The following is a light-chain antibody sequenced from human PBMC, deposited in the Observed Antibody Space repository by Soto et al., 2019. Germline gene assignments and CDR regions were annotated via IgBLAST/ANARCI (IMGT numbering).Light chain of an antibody. V-gene: IGKV2-28*01. CDR3: IQALQTAYT. CDR2: LGS. CDR1: QSLLHSNGYNY. Sequence: DIVMTQSPLSLPVTPGEPASISCRSSQSLLHSNGYNYLDWYLQKPGQSPQLLIYLGSNRASGVXDXXSGRGSRTDFPLKISRVEAEDVGVYYCIQALQTAYTFGQGTKLEIK. J-gene: IGKJ2*01.